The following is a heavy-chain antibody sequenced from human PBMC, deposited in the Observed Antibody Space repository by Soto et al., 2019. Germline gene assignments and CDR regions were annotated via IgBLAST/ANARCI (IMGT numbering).Heavy chain of an antibody. CDR3: ASHIAVSGTRGFDF. CDR1: GGSISTNW. Sequence: QVQLQESGPGLMKPSGTLSLTCAVSGGSISTNWWSWVRQPPGKGLEWIGEIYHSGATNYNPSLKNRVTMSVDKSQNPLPPNLTSVTAADTAVYYCASHIAVSGTRGFDFWGHGTLVTVSS. D-gene: IGHD6-19*01. CDR2: IYHSGAT. V-gene: IGHV4-4*02. J-gene: IGHJ4*01.